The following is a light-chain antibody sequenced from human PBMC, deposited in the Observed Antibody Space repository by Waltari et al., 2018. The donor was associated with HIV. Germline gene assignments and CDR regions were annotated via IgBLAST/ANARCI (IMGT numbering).Light chain of an antibody. Sequence: QSALTQPASVSGSPGQSITISCPGTSSDVGGYNSVYWYQQPPGKAPKLMIYEVSNRPSGVSNRFSGSKSGNTASLTISGLQAEDEADYYCSSYTSSSTRVFGGGTKLTVL. J-gene: IGLJ2*01. CDR2: EVS. V-gene: IGLV2-14*01. CDR3: SSYTSSSTRV. CDR1: SSDVGGYNS.